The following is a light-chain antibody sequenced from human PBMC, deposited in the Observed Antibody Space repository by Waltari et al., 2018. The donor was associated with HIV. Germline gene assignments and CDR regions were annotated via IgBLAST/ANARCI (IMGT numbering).Light chain of an antibody. CDR2: ENN. Sequence: QSVLTQPPSLSAAPGEKVTISCSGRFSNIGNNYMSWYQQLPGTAPKLLIYENNKRPSGIPDRFSGSKSGTSATLAITGLQTGDEAAYYCWTWDSDLGAGVFGGGTKVTVL. V-gene: IGLV1-51*01. CDR1: FSNIGNNY. CDR3: WTWDSDLGAGV. J-gene: IGLJ2*01.